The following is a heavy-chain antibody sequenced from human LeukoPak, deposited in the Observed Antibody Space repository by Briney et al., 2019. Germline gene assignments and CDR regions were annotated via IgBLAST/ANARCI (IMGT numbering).Heavy chain of an antibody. J-gene: IGHJ4*02. D-gene: IGHD1-26*01. CDR2: IYSGGST. V-gene: IGHV3-53*05. CDR3: AKARGVYSGSYLFDY. Sequence: GGSLRLSCAASGFTVSSNYMSWVRQAPGKGLEWVSVIYSGGSTYYADSVKGRFTISRDNSKNTLYLQMNSLRAEDAAVYYCAKARGVYSGSYLFDYWGQGTLVTVSS. CDR1: GFTVSSNY.